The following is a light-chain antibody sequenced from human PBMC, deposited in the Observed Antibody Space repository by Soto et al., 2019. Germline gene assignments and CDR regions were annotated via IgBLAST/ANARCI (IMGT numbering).Light chain of an antibody. J-gene: IGKJ1*01. CDR3: QQYESYSWT. Sequence: DIQLTQSPSFLSPSIGESVTISCRASQVISTSLAWYQVKPGKAPKVLIYAASTLESGVPSRFSATVSGTEYALSISSLQPEDVATYYCQQYESYSWTFGPGTKVDIK. CDR2: AAS. V-gene: IGKV1-9*01. CDR1: QVISTS.